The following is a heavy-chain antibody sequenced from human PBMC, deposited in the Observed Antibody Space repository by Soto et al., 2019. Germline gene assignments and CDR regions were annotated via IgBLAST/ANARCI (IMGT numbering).Heavy chain of an antibody. V-gene: IGHV3-30*18. Sequence: GGSLRLSCAASGFTFSSYGMHWVRQAPGKGLEWVAVISYDGSNKYYADSVKGRFTISRDNSKNTLYLQMNSLRAEDTAVYYCAKDRARIAVDAHFDNWGQGTLVTVAS. CDR3: AKDRARIAVDAHFDN. D-gene: IGHD6-19*01. CDR1: GFTFSSYG. CDR2: ISYDGSNK. J-gene: IGHJ4*02.